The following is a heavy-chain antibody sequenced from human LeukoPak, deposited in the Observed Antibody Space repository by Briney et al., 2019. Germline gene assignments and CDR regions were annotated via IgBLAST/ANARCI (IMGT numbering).Heavy chain of an antibody. Sequence: SGPTLVNPTQTLTLTCTFSGFSLSTSGVGVGWIRQPPGKALEWLALIYWDDDKRYSPSLKSRLTITKDTSKNQVVLTMTNMDPVDTATYYCAHRLSYYDSSGYQTSFDYWGQGTLVTVSS. D-gene: IGHD3-22*01. CDR2: IYWDDDK. J-gene: IGHJ4*02. CDR1: GFSLSTSGVG. CDR3: AHRLSYYDSSGYQTSFDY. V-gene: IGHV2-5*02.